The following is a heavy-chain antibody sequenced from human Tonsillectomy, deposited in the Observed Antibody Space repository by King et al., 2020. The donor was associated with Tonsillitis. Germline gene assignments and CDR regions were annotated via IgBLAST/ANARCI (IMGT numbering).Heavy chain of an antibody. CDR2: IIPILGTA. CDR1: GGTFSSYA. Sequence: QLVQSGAEVKKPGSSVKVSCKASGGTFSSYAISWVRQAPGQGLEWMGGIIPILGTANYAQKFQGRVTITADESTSTGYMELSSRRSEDTAVYYCARDLGGGSGYSGYDFWAAFDIWGQGTMVTVSS. CDR3: ARDLGGGSGYSGYDFWAAFDI. V-gene: IGHV1-69*01. D-gene: IGHD5-12*01. J-gene: IGHJ3*02.